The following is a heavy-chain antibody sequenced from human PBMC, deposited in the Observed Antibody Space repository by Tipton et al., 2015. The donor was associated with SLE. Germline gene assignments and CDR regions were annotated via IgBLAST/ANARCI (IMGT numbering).Heavy chain of an antibody. CDR1: GGSINSYY. CDR3: AGDYVSVSYRFDF. V-gene: IGHV4-59*01. CDR2: IYYRGST. J-gene: IGHJ4*02. D-gene: IGHD3-16*02. Sequence: TLSLTCTVSGGSINSYYWSWIRQPPGKGLEWIGYIYYRGSTIYNPSLKSRVTISVDASKNQFSLKLNSVTAADTAAYYCAGDYVSVSYRFDFWGQGTLVTVSS.